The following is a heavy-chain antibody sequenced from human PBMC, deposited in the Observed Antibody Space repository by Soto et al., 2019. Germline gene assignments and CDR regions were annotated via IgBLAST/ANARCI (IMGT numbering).Heavy chain of an antibody. Sequence: QVQLVQSGAEVKRPGASVKVSCEASGYTFTTYDINWVRQASGQGLEWMGCVNPSSGNTVYAQKFHGRVTMTRDTSISTAYMELSSLKSDDTAIYYCARASMYIWNDHWGQGTLDTVSS. V-gene: IGHV1-8*01. CDR1: GYTFTTYD. J-gene: IGHJ5*02. CDR3: ARASMYIWNDH. CDR2: VNPSSGNT. D-gene: IGHD1-20*01.